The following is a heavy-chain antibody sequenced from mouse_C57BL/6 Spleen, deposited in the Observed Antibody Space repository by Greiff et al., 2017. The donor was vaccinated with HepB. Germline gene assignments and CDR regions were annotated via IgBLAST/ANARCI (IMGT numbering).Heavy chain of an antibody. CDR3: TRKGGSSPFAY. CDR2: IDPETGGT. J-gene: IGHJ3*01. V-gene: IGHV1-15*01. D-gene: IGHD1-1*01. CDR1: GYTFTDYE. Sequence: VQLQQSGAELVRPGASVTLSCKASGYTFTDYEMHWVKQTPVHGLEWIGAIDPETGGTAYNQKFKGKAILTADKSSSTAYMELHSLTSEDSAVYYCTRKGGSSPFAYWGQGTLVTVSA.